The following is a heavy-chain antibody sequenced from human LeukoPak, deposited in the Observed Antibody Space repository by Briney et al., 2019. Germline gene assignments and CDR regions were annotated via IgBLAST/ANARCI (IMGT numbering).Heavy chain of an antibody. CDR1: GFTFSSYS. D-gene: IGHD2-15*01. CDR3: ARDSGRGGSCDY. V-gene: IGHV3-48*01. CDR2: INGGSSAI. J-gene: IGHJ4*02. Sequence: GGSLRLSCAASGFTFSSYSMKWIRQAPGKGPEWVSHINGGSSAIYYADSGKGRFTISRDNARNSLYLQMSSLRGEDTGVYYCARDSGRGGSCDYWGQGTLVTVSS.